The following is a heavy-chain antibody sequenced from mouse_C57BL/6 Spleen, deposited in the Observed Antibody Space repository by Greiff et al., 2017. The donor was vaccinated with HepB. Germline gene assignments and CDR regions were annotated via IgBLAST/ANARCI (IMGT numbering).Heavy chain of an antibody. CDR1: GYTFTDYY. D-gene: IGHD1-1*01. CDR2: INPYNGGT. CDR3: ARDGALLRNYFDY. V-gene: IGHV1-19*01. Sequence: EVQLQESGPVLVKPGASVKMSCKASGYTFTDYYMNWVKQSHGKSLEWIGVINPYNGGTSYNQKFKGKATLTVDKSSSTAYMELNSLTSEDSAVYHCARDGALLRNYFDYWGQGTTLTVSS. J-gene: IGHJ2*01.